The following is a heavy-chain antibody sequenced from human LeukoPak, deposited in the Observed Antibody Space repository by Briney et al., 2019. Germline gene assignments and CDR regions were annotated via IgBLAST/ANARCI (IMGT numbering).Heavy chain of an antibody. J-gene: IGHJ3*02. CDR3: ARGRELRYFDWLLNYAFDI. Sequence: ASVKVSCKASGYTFTSYDINWVRQATGQGLEWMGWMNPNSGNTGYAQKFQGRVTMTRNTSISTAYMELSGLRSEDTAVYYCARGRELRYFDWLLNYAFDIWGQGTMVTVSS. D-gene: IGHD3-9*01. CDR2: MNPNSGNT. CDR1: GYTFTSYD. V-gene: IGHV1-8*01.